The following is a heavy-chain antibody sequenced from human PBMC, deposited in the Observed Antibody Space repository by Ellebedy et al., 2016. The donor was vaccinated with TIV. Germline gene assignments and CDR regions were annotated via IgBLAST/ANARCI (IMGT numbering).Heavy chain of an antibody. V-gene: IGHV4-38-2*02. Sequence: SETLSLTCTVSGYSISSGYYWGWIRQPPGKGPEWIGSIYHSGSTYYNPSLKSRVTISVDTSKNQFSLKLSSVTAADTAVYYCVGHTAVLDWGQGTLVTVSS. CDR2: IYHSGST. J-gene: IGHJ4*02. D-gene: IGHD5-18*01. CDR1: GYSISSGYY. CDR3: VGHTAVLD.